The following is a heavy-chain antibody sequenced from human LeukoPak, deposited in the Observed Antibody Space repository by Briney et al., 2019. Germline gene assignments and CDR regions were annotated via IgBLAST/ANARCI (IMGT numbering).Heavy chain of an antibody. CDR2: IYSSGGT. Sequence: SETLSLTCTVSGGSISSHYWSWIRQPAGKGLEWIGRIYSSGGTNYNPSLKSRVTMSVDTSKNQFSLKLSSVTAADTAVYYCARDLIVPVAMTGSGSYSTDYWGQGTLVTVSS. V-gene: IGHV4-4*07. J-gene: IGHJ4*02. CDR1: GGSISSHY. CDR3: ARDLIVPVAMTGSGSYSTDY. D-gene: IGHD3-10*01.